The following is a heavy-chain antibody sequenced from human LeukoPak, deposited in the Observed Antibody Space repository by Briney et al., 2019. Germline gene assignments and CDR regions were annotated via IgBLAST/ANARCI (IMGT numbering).Heavy chain of an antibody. CDR3: ARLGYSNYFDRLNEGFDP. Sequence: ASVKVSFKASGYTFTSYDINWVRQATGQGLEWMGWMNPNSGNTGYAQKFQGRVTITRNTSMSTVYMELGSLGSEDTGVCYCARLGYSNYFDRLNEGFDPWGQGTLVTVSS. J-gene: IGHJ5*02. D-gene: IGHD4-11*01. V-gene: IGHV1-8*01. CDR2: MNPNSGNT. CDR1: GYTFTSYD.